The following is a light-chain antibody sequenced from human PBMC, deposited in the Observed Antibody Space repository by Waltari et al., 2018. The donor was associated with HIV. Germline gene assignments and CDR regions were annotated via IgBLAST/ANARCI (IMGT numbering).Light chain of an antibody. V-gene: IGKV3-15*01. J-gene: IGKJ4*01. CDR3: QQYNDWPLT. CDR1: QSIATN. Sequence: EIVMTQSPATLSVSPGARAALSCRASQSIATNLAWYQQKAGQAPRLLVFAASTTATGVPARFSGSGSGTEFTLTISSLQSEDVAIYYCQQYNDWPLTFGGGTKVEIK. CDR2: AAS.